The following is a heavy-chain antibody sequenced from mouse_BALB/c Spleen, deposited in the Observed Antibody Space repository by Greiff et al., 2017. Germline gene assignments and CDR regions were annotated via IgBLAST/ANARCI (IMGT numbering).Heavy chain of an antibody. Sequence: QVQLQQPGAELVKPGASVKLSCKASGYTFTSYWMHWVKQRPGQGLEWIGEINPSNGRTNYNEKFKSKATLTVDKSSSTAYMQLSSLTSEDSAVYYCARELTFDYWGQGTTLTVSS. CDR3: ARELTFDY. CDR1: GYTFTSYW. V-gene: IGHV1S81*02. J-gene: IGHJ2*01. CDR2: INPSNGRT. D-gene: IGHD4-1*01.